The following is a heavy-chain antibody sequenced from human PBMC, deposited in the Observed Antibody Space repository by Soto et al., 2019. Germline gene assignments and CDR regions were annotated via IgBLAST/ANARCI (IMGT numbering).Heavy chain of an antibody. CDR3: ARDWGSGWHYGMDV. CDR1: GFTFSRYI. V-gene: IGHV3-21*01. Sequence: GGSRRRSWAASGFTFSRYIMNWVGQAPGKGLEWVSSISISSSYIYYADSVKGRFTISRDNAKNSLYLQMNSLRAEDTAVYYCARDWGSGWHYGMDVWGQGTTVTVSS. J-gene: IGHJ6*02. D-gene: IGHD6-19*01. CDR2: ISISSSYI.